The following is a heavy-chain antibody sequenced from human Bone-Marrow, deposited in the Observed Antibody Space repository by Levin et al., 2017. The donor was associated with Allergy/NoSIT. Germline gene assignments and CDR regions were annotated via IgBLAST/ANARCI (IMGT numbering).Heavy chain of an antibody. D-gene: IGHD3-22*01. CDR1: GYTFKNAW. V-gene: IGHV3-15*01. CDR3: TTDEYDRSAFLYYSGS. CDR2: IRSKTSGGTA. Sequence: LSLTCDGSGYTFKNAWMSWVRQAPGKGLEWVGRIRSKTSGGTADYPAPVRGRSTISRDDSKNTLFLQMNSLKTEDTAIYYCTTDEYDRSAFLYYSGSWGQGTVVIVSS. J-gene: IGHJ4*02.